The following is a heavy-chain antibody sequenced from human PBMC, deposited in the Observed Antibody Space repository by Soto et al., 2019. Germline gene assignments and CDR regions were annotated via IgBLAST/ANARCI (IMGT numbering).Heavy chain of an antibody. CDR1: GFTFSSYS. D-gene: IGHD2-2*01. CDR2: ISSSSSCI. CDR3: ARDVEDIVVVPAATHPSHFDY. Sequence: GGSLRLSCAASGFTFSSYSMNWVRQAPGKGLEWVSSISSSSSCIYYADSVKGRFTISRDNAKNSLYLQMNSLRAEDTAVYYCARDVEDIVVVPAATHPSHFDYWGQGTLVTVSS. V-gene: IGHV3-21*01. J-gene: IGHJ4*02.